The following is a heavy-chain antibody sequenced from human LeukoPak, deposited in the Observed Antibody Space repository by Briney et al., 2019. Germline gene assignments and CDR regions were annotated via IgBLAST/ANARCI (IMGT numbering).Heavy chain of an antibody. V-gene: IGHV1-69*04. CDR1: GGTFSSYA. J-gene: IGHJ4*02. CDR3: APTGGYSSSWTAL. CDR2: IIPTLGIA. D-gene: IGHD6-13*01. Sequence: SVKVSCKASGGTFSSYAISWVRQAPGQGPEWMGRIIPTLGIANYAQKFQGRVTITADKSTSTAYMELSSLRSEDTAVYYCAPTGGYSSSWTALWGQGTLVTVSS.